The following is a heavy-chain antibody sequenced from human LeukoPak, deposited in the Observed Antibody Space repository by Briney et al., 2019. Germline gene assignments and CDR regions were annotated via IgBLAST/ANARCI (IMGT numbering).Heavy chain of an antibody. V-gene: IGHV3-48*04. CDR3: ARDRNDYVWGSYRHNYYYYGMDV. CDR1: GFSFSSNW. J-gene: IGHJ6*02. D-gene: IGHD3-16*02. CDR2: ISSSGSTI. Sequence: GGSLRLSCAAPGFSFSSNWMGWVRQAPGKGLEWVSYISSSGSTIYYADSVKGRFTISRDNAKNSLYLQMNSLRAEDTAVYYCARDRNDYVWGSYRHNYYYYGMDVWGQGTTVTVSS.